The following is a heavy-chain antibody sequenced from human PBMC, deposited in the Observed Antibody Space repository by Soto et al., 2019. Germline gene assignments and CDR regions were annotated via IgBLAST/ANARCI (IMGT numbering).Heavy chain of an antibody. Sequence: GWSLRLSCAASGFTFSNYGMHWVRQAPGKGLEWVAIIWHGGNNKYYADSVRGRFIISRDNSKNRLYLQMNSLRAEDTAVYYCASDLVGASDSYGLDVWGQGTPVTVSS. V-gene: IGHV3-33*01. CDR1: GFTFSNYG. J-gene: IGHJ6*02. CDR3: ASDLVGASDSYGLDV. D-gene: IGHD1-26*01. CDR2: IWHGGNNK.